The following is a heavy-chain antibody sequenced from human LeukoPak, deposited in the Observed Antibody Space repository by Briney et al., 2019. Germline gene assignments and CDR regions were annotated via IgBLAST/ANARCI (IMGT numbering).Heavy chain of an antibody. CDR3: ARDLYYYGSGSPNWFDP. CDR1: GFSFTNYG. Sequence: GSLRLSCTASGFSFTNYGMHWVRQSPGKGLEWVAAMSYDGSEKYYLDFVKGRFTISRDNSKNTLYLQMNSLRAEDTAVYYCARDLYYYGSGSPNWFDPWGQGTLVTVSS. J-gene: IGHJ5*02. D-gene: IGHD3-10*01. CDR2: MSYDGSEK. V-gene: IGHV3-30*03.